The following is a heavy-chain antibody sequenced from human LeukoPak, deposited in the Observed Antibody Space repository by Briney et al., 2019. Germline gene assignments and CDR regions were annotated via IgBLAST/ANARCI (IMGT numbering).Heavy chain of an antibody. CDR3: AKRGDKYYFDY. V-gene: IGHV3-30*18. J-gene: IGHJ4*02. CDR1: GFTFSSYG. CDR2: ISYDGSNK. Sequence: GGSLRLSCAASGFTFSSYGMHWVRQAPGKGLEWVAVISYDGSNKYYADSVKGRFTISRDNSKNTLSLQMNSLRAEDTALYYCAKRGDKYYFDYWGQGTLVTVSS. D-gene: IGHD2-21*02.